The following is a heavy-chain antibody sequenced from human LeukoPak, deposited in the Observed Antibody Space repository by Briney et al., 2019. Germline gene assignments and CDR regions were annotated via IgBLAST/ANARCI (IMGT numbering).Heavy chain of an antibody. V-gene: IGHV1-69*04. CDR2: IIPILGIA. D-gene: IGHD1-26*01. Sequence: GSSVKVSCKASGGTFSSYAISWVRQAPGQGLEWMGRIIPILGIANYAQKFQGRVTITADKSTSTAYMELSSLRSEDTAVYYCARDYLALLGGAPYDAFDIWGQGTMVTVSS. CDR3: ARDYLALLGGAPYDAFDI. J-gene: IGHJ3*02. CDR1: GGTFSSYA.